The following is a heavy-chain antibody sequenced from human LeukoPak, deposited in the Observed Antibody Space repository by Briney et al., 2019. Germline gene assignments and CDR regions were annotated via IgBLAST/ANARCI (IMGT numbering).Heavy chain of an antibody. V-gene: IGHV1-69*06. D-gene: IGHD6-13*01. CDR2: ILPVSNTA. CDR3: ARDAEEQQLVRGNWFDP. CDR1: GGSFSNFG. Sequence: GASVKVSCKASGGSFSNFGISWVRQAPGQGLEWMGGILPVSNTANNAQNFQGRVTFTADTSTGTAYMELSSLRSEDTAVYYCARDAEEQQLVRGNWFDPWGQGTLVTVSS. J-gene: IGHJ5*02.